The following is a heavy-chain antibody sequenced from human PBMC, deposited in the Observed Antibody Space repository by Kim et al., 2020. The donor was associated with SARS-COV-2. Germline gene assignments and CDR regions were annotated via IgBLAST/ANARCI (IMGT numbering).Heavy chain of an antibody. V-gene: IGHV3-15*01. Sequence: AAPVQCRFTISRDDSKNTLYLQMNSLKPEDTAVYYCSTDRPDILTSFYRPYCGQGTLVTVSA. CDR3: STDRPDILTSFYRPY. J-gene: IGHJ1*01. D-gene: IGHD3-9*01.